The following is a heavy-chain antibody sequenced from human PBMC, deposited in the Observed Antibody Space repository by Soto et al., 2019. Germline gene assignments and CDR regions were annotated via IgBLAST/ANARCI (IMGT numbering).Heavy chain of an antibody. V-gene: IGHV3-30*18. CDR2: ISFDGSNT. CDR1: GFTFSDYG. Sequence: GGSLSLSCATAGFTFSDYGMRWVRQAPGQGLEWVAAISFDGSNTYYADSLTGRFTISRDPSKNTLYLDMNSLRPEDTAVYYCAKIRMVTAMFQMDVWGQGTTVTVSS. CDR3: AKIRMVTAMFQMDV. J-gene: IGHJ6*02. D-gene: IGHD2-21*02.